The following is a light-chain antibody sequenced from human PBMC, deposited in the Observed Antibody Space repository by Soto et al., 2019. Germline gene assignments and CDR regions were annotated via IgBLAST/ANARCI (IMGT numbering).Light chain of an antibody. CDR3: QQCSDSPLT. CDR2: GAS. J-gene: IGKJ4*01. CDR1: QSVSSN. Sequence: EIGMTQTPATLSVSPGERATLSCRASQSVSSNLAWYQQKPGQAPRLLIYGASTRATGIPARFSGSGSGTEFTLTISRLEPEDFAVYYCQQCSDSPLTFGGGTKVDIK. V-gene: IGKV3-15*01.